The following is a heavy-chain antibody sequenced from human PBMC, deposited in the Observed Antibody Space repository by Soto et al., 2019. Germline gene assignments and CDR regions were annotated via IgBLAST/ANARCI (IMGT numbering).Heavy chain of an antibody. D-gene: IGHD2-2*01. CDR3: AKGVDCSSTSCYRSAFDI. J-gene: IGHJ3*02. CDR1: GFTFSTYA. CDR2: ISAGGGTT. V-gene: IGHV3-23*01. Sequence: EVQLLESGGGLVHPGGSLRLSCGASGFTFSTYAMNWVRQAPGKGLEWVSGISAGGGTTYYADSVKGRFTISRDNSKNPXXLQMNSLRAEDTAVYYCAKGVDCSSTSCYRSAFDIWGQGTMVTVSS.